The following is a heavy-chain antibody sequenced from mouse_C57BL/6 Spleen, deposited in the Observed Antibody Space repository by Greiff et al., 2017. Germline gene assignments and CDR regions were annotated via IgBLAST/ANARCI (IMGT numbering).Heavy chain of an antibody. D-gene: IGHD1-1*01. CDR3: AKNRDGSSSNWYFDV. J-gene: IGHJ1*03. CDR2: IWRGGST. CDR1: GFSLTSYG. Sequence: VKLVESGPGLVQPSQSLSITCTVSGFSLTSYGVHWVRQSPGKGLEWLGVIWRGGSTDYNAAFMSRLSITKDNSKSQVFFKMNSLQADDTAIYYCAKNRDGSSSNWYFDVWGTGTTVTVSS. V-gene: IGHV2-5*01.